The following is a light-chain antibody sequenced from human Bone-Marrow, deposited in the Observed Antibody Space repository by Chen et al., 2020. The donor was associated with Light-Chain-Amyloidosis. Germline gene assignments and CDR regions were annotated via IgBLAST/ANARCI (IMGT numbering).Light chain of an antibody. Sequence: DIQMTHSPSSLSASVGDRVTITCRASQDVSNYLNWYQQKPGKAPKLLIYDASKLRAGVPSRFNGRGSGTDFTLTISSLQPEDIATFYCQQYESLPLTFGGGTKVEIK. CDR2: DAS. J-gene: IGKJ4*01. CDR3: QQYESLPLT. CDR1: QDVSNY. V-gene: IGKV1-33*01.